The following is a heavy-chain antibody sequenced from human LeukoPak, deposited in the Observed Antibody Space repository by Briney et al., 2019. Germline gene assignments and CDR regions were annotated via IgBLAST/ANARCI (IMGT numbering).Heavy chain of an antibody. V-gene: IGHV1-8*01. CDR2: MNPNSGNT. CDR3: ARGGDGTVRRLARYYYYMDV. CDR1: GYTFTSYD. D-gene: IGHD4-11*01. J-gene: IGHJ6*03. Sequence: ASVTVSYKASGYTFTSYDINWVRQATGQGLEWMGWMNPNSGNTGYAQKFQGRVTMTRNTSISTAYMELSSLRSEDTAVYYCARGGDGTVRRLARYYYYMDVWGKGTTVTVSS.